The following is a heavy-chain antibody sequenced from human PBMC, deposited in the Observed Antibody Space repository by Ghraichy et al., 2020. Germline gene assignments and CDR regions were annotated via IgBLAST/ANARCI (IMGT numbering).Heavy chain of an antibody. J-gene: IGHJ4*02. Sequence: GGSLRLPCAASGFTFSSNSMNWVRQAPGKGLEWVSYISSSSSTIYYADSVKGRFTISRDNAQNSLYLQMNSLRTEDTAVYYCARSGDSSGWTRFDYWGQGTLVTVSS. D-gene: IGHD6-19*01. CDR1: GFTFSSNS. CDR3: ARSGDSSGWTRFDY. V-gene: IGHV3-48*04. CDR2: ISSSSSTI.